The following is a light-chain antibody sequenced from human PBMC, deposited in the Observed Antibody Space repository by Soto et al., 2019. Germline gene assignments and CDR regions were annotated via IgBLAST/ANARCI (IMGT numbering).Light chain of an antibody. V-gene: IGKV4-1*01. CDR2: WAS. CDR3: QQYYTTPYT. CDR1: QSVFYSANNKNY. J-gene: IGKJ2*01. Sequence: DIVMTQSPDSLAVSLGERATINCKSSQSVFYSANNKNYLAWYQQKPGQPPKLLIYWASTRESGVPDRFSGSGSGTDFTLTISILQAEDVAVYTCQQYYTTPYTFGQGTKLDIK.